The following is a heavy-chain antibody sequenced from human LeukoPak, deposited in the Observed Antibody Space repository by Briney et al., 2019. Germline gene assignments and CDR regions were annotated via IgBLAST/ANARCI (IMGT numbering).Heavy chain of an antibody. Sequence: PGGSLRLSCAVSELTFNTYGMSWVRQAPGGGLEWVSAISGASRYYADSVKGRFTISRDNSQNTMYLQMNNLRVEDTAVYYCANEGERSYWYFDLRSRGTLVTVSP. D-gene: IGHD1-1*01. J-gene: IGHJ2*01. CDR1: ELTFNTYG. V-gene: IGHV3-23*01. CDR2: ISGASR. CDR3: ANEGERSYWYFDL.